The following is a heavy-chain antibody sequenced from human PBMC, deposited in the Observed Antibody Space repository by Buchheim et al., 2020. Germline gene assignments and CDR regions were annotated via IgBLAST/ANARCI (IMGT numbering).Heavy chain of an antibody. Sequence: QLQLQESGPGLVKPSETLSLTCTVSGGSIDSRNYYWGWIRQPPGEGLEWIGTICSTGTTYYNPSLTSRLTISVDTSKNPFSLKLSSVTAADTAVYYCARDPYYYDNSGYKYFFDYWGQGIL. D-gene: IGHD3-22*01. V-gene: IGHV4-39*07. CDR2: ICSTGTT. CDR3: ARDPYYYDNSGYKYFFDY. J-gene: IGHJ4*02. CDR1: GGSIDSRNYY.